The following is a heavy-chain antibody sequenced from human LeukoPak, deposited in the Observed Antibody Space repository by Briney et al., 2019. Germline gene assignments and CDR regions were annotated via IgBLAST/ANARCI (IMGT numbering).Heavy chain of an antibody. CDR2: VSYSGST. CDR1: GGSISSGADY. Sequence: SETLSLTCTVSGGSISSGADYWRWIRQHPGKGLEWIGYVSYSGSTYYNPSLKTRLTISVDTSKNQFSLKLGSVTAADTAFYYCARADMATVFDFWGRGTLVTVSS. CDR3: ARADMATVFDF. J-gene: IGHJ4*02. D-gene: IGHD5-24*01. V-gene: IGHV4-31*03.